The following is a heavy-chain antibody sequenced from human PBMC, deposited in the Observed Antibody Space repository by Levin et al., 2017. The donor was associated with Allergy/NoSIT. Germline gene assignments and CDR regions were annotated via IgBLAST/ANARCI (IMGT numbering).Heavy chain of an antibody. CDR1: GFTFSGYG. D-gene: IGHD2-8*01. J-gene: IGHJ6*02. CDR2: ISYDGSNK. V-gene: IGHV3-30*18. Sequence: GESLKISCAASGFTFSGYGMHWVRQAPGKGLEWVATISYDGSNKYYTDSMEGRFTISRDNSKNTLYLQMNSLRAEDTAVYYCAKDKGYCTNGICYGYYYGMDVWGQGTTVTVSS. CDR3: AKDKGYCTNGICYGYYYGMDV.